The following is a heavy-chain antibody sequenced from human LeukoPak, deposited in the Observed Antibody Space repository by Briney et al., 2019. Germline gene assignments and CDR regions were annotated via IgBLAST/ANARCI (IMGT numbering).Heavy chain of an antibody. J-gene: IGHJ5*02. D-gene: IGHD3-3*01. CDR1: GGSISNYY. CDR3: AREFLDFWSENWFDP. V-gene: IGHV4-59*12. CDR2: IYYSGST. Sequence: SETLSLTCTVSGGSISNYYWSWIRQPPGKGLEWIGYIYYSGSTYYNPSLKSRVTISVDTSKNQFSLKLSSVTAADTAVYYCAREFLDFWSENWFDPWGQGTLVTVSS.